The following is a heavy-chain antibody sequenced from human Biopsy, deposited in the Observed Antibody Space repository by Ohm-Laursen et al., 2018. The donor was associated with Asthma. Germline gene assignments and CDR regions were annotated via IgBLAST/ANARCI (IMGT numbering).Heavy chain of an antibody. D-gene: IGHD7-27*01. V-gene: IGHV3-23*01. CDR1: GFTFSSYA. J-gene: IGHJ4*02. CDR2: ISSSGAST. CDR3: ARDAPTGGYIDY. Sequence: SLRLSCAASGFTFSSYAMSWVRQAPGKGLEWVSSISSSGASTYYADSVKGRFTISRDNPRNSLYLQMNSLRAEDTAVYYCARDAPTGGYIDYWGLGTLVTVSS.